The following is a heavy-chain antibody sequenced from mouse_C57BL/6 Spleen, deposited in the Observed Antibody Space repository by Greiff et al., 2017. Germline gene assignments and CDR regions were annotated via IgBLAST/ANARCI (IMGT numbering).Heavy chain of an antibody. D-gene: IGHD2-4*01. Sequence: QVQLQQSGAELVRPGTSVKVSCKASGYAFTNYLIEWVKQRPGQGLEWIGVINPGSGGTNYNEKFKGKATLTADHSYSTAYMQLSSLTSEDSAVYFSARSDDYDGYAMDYWGQGTSVTGSS. V-gene: IGHV1-54*01. J-gene: IGHJ4*01. CDR1: GYAFTNYL. CDR2: INPGSGGT. CDR3: ARSDDYDGYAMDY.